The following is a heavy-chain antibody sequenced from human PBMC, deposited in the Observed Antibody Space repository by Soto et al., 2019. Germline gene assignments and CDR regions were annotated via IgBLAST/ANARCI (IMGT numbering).Heavy chain of an antibody. J-gene: IGHJ4*02. D-gene: IGHD3-22*01. Sequence: QVQLVQSGAEVRKPGSSVKVSCKASGGTFSRHAISWVRQAPGQGLEWMGGIIPIFGTANHAQKFQGRVTIIAGEATSTVCMELSSLRSEDTGMYYCARGWGYDSNDYYYAYWGQGTLVIVSS. CDR2: IIPIFGTA. V-gene: IGHV1-69*01. CDR3: ARGWGYDSNDYYYAY. CDR1: GGTFSRHA.